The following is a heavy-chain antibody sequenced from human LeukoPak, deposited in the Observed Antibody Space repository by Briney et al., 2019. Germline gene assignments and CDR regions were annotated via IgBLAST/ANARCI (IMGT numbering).Heavy chain of an antibody. V-gene: IGHV4-39*01. CDR3: ARLGPYQLLHLNWFDP. CDR2: IYYSGST. J-gene: IGHJ5*02. D-gene: IGHD2-2*01. CDR1: GGSISSSSYY. Sequence: PSETLSLTCTVSGGSISSSSYYWGRIRQPPGKGLEWIGSIYYSGSTYYNPSLKSRVTISVDTSKNQFSLKLSSVTAADTAVYYCARLGPYQLLHLNWFDPWGQGTLVTVSS.